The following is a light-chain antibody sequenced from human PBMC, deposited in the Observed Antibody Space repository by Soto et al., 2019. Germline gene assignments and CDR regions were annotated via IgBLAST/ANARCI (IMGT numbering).Light chain of an antibody. CDR1: SSNIGSNY. CDR2: RNN. Sequence: QSVLTQPPSASGTPRQRVTLSCSGSSSNIGSNYVYWYQQLPGTAPKLLSYRNNQRPSGVPGRFSGSKSGTSASLAISGLRSEDEADYYCAAWDDSLSGPVFGGGTQLTVL. J-gene: IGLJ2*01. CDR3: AAWDDSLSGPV. V-gene: IGLV1-47*01.